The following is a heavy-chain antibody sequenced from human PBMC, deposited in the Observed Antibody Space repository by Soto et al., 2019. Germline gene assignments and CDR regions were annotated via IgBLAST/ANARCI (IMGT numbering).Heavy chain of an antibody. D-gene: IGHD2-2*01. V-gene: IGHV3-23*01. CDR3: AKDRGYCSSTSCYAFDY. Sequence: PGGSLRLSCAASGFTFSSYAMSWVRQAPGKGLEWVSAISGSGGSTYYADSVKGRFTISRDNSKNTLYLQTNSLRAEDTAVYYCAKDRGYCSSTSCYAFDYWGQGTLVTVSS. J-gene: IGHJ4*02. CDR2: ISGSGGST. CDR1: GFTFSSYA.